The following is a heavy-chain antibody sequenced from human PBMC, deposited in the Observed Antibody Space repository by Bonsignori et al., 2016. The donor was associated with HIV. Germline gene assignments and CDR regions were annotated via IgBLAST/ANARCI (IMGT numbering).Heavy chain of an antibody. CDR1: GFSFSDYS. CDR2: VSSSSSTI. Sequence: EVQLVESGGDLVQPGGSVRLSCEASGFSFSDYSMNWVRQAPGKGLESISYVSSSSSTIYYADSVKGRFTISRDNARNSLYLQMNSLRAEDTAVYYCARGSASRDYWGQG. CDR3: ARGSASRDY. J-gene: IGHJ4*02. V-gene: IGHV3-48*01.